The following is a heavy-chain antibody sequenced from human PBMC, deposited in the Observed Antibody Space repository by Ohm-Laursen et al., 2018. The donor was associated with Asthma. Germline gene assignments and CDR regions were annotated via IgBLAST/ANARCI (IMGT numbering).Heavy chain of an antibody. CDR3: TRDWEATYYYDSSGYGETNAFDV. CDR1: GFTFGDYA. D-gene: IGHD3-22*01. Sequence: SLRLSCSASGFTFGDYAMSWFRQAPGKGLEWVGFIRSKAYGGTTEYAASVKGRFTISRDDSKSIAYLQMNSLKTEDTAVYYCTRDWEATYYYDSSGYGETNAFDVWGQGTMVTVSS. V-gene: IGHV3-49*03. CDR2: IRSKAYGGTT. J-gene: IGHJ3*01.